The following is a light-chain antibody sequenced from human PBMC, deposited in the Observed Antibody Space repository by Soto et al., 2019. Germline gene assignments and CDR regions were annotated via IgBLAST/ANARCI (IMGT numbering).Light chain of an antibody. J-gene: IGLJ1*01. Sequence: QSALTQARSVSGSPGQPVTISCTGTNSDVGGYNFVSWYQQHPGKVPKLMIYHVITRPSGVPDRFSGSKSGDTASLTISGLQAEDEADYYCFSYAGSYTYVFGTGTKLTVL. CDR3: FSYAGSYTYV. CDR2: HVI. CDR1: NSDVGGYNF. V-gene: IGLV2-11*01.